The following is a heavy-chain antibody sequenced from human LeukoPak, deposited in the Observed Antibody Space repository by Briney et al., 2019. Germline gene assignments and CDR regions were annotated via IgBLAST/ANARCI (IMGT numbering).Heavy chain of an antibody. CDR3: ARSAPNYYDSSGYYYSPYYYGMDV. D-gene: IGHD3-22*01. CDR1: GGSISSSSYY. J-gene: IGHJ6*02. CDR2: IYYSGST. V-gene: IGHV4-39*01. Sequence: SETLSLTCTVSGGSISSSSYYWGWIRQPPGKGLEWIGSIYYSGSTYYNPSLKSRVTISVDTSKNQFSLKLSSVTAADTAVYYCARSAPNYYDSSGYYYSPYYYGMDVWGQGTTVTVSS.